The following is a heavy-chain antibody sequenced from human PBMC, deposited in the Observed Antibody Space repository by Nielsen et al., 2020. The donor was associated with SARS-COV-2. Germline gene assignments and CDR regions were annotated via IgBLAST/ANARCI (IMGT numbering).Heavy chain of an antibody. CDR3: ARHYYGSGSDAWFDP. Sequence: GGSLRLSCKGSGYSFTSYWISWVRQMPGKGLEWMGRIDPSDSYTNYSPSFQGHVTISADKSISTAYLQWSSLKASDTAMYYCARHYYGSGSDAWFDPWGQGTLVTVSS. J-gene: IGHJ5*02. V-gene: IGHV5-10-1*01. CDR1: GYSFTSYW. CDR2: IDPSDSYT. D-gene: IGHD3-10*01.